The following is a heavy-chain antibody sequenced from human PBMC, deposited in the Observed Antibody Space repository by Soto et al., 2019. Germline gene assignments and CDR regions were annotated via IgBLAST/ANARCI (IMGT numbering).Heavy chain of an antibody. CDR2: IYYSGST. Sequence: TLSLTCTVSGGSISSSSYYWSWIRQHPGKGLEWIGYIYYSGSTYYNPSLKSRVTISVDTSKNQFSLKLSSVTAADTAVYYCARSEDIVVVSFDYWGQGTLVTVSS. V-gene: IGHV4-31*03. J-gene: IGHJ4*02. CDR3: ARSEDIVVVSFDY. CDR1: GGSISSSSYY. D-gene: IGHD5-12*01.